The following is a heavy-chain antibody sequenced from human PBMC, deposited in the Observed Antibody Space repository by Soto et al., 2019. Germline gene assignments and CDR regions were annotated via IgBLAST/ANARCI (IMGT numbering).Heavy chain of an antibody. Sequence: SETLSLTCTVSGGSISSYYWSWIRQPAGKGLEWIGRIYTSGSTNYNPSLKSRVTMSVDTSKNQFSLKLSSVTAADTAVYYCARWHRDYGAVSFDYWGQGTLVTVSS. J-gene: IGHJ4*02. CDR1: GGSISSYY. D-gene: IGHD4-17*01. V-gene: IGHV4-4*07. CDR3: ARWHRDYGAVSFDY. CDR2: IYTSGST.